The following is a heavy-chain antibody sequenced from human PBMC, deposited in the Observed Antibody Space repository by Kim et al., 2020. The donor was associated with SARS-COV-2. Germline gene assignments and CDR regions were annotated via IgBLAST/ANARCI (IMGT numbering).Heavy chain of an antibody. CDR1: GFTFSSYG. V-gene: IGHV3-30*18. D-gene: IGHD6-19*01. CDR2: ISYDGSNK. CDR3: AKDRTAVAGSYYYYGMDV. J-gene: IGHJ6*02. Sequence: GGSLRLSCAASGFTFSSYGMHWVRQAPGKGLEWVAVISYDGSNKYYADSVKGRFTISRDNSKNTLYLQMNSLRAEDTAVYYCAKDRTAVAGSYYYYGMDVWGQGTTVTVSS.